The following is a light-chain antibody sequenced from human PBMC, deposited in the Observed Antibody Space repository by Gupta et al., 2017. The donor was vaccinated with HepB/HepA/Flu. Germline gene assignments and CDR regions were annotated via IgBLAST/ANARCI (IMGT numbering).Light chain of an antibody. CDR3: SSYTSSMSLI. V-gene: IGLV2-14*03. J-gene: IGLJ2*01. CDR2: DVS. Sequence: QSALTQPASVSGSPGQSITISCTGTSSDIGNYNYVSWYQQHPGKAPKLMIYDVSNRPSGVSNRFSASKSGNTASLTISGLQAEDEADYYCSSYTSSMSLIFGGGTKLTVL. CDR1: SSDIGNYNY.